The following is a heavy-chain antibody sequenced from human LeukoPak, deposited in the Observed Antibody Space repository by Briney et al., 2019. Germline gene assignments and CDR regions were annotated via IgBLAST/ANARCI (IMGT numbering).Heavy chain of an antibody. CDR1: GYTFTDYY. CDR3: ARDYYGSGSNDY. CDR2: INPNSGGT. Sequence: GASVKVSCKASGYTFTDYYMHWVRQAPGQGLEWMGWINPNSGGTNSAQKFQGRVTMTRNTSISTAYMELSSLRSEDTAVYYCARDYYGSGSNDYWGQGTLVTVSS. V-gene: IGHV1-2*02. J-gene: IGHJ4*02. D-gene: IGHD3-10*01.